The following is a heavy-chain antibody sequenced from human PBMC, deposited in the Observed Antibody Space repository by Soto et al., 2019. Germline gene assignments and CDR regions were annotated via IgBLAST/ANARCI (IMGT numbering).Heavy chain of an antibody. CDR1: GFTVSAYY. V-gene: IGHV3-11*03. J-gene: IGHJ3*02. CDR2: INGDSRFT. CDR3: ANGQQVRVGGI. D-gene: IGHD6-13*01. Sequence: QVQLLESGGDLVKPGGSLRLSCVAYGFTVSAYYMAWIRQAPGRGLEWISYINGDSRFTNYADSVNGRFTISKDNAKNSLSLQMNSLTTENTAVYLWANGQQVRVGGIGGQDTRVTIS.